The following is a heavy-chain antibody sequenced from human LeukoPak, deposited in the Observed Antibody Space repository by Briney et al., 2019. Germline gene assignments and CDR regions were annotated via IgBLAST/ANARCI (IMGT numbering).Heavy chain of an antibody. Sequence: PGGSLRLTCAASGFTFSSYSMNWVGQAPGKGLERVTYISSSSSTIYYADSVKGRFTISRDNAKKSLYLQMNNLRAEDTAVYYCAVLEMAGDFGDYWGQGNLVTASS. J-gene: IGHJ4*02. CDR2: ISSSSSTI. CDR3: AVLEMAGDFGDY. D-gene: IGHD2-21*02. CDR1: GFTFSSYS. V-gene: IGHV3-48*01.